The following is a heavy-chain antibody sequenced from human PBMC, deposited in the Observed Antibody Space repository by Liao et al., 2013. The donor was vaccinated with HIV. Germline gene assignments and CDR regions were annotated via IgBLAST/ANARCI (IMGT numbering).Heavy chain of an antibody. CDR3: ARDDGAGG. V-gene: IGHV4-61*02. J-gene: IGHJ4*02. CDR1: GASISSGYNH. D-gene: IGHD3-16*01. Sequence: QLQLQESGPGLVKPSETLSLTCTVSGASISSGYNHWSWIRQAAGRGLEWIGRIQTRGSTDYNPSLKSRVIISKDTSKNQFYLNLNSVTATDTAVYFCARDDGAGGWGQGTLVTVSS. CDR2: IQTRGST.